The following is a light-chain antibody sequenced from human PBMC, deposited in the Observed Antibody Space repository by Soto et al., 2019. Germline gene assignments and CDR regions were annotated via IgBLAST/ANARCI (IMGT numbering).Light chain of an antibody. CDR2: EGT. CDR1: TSNIGRHS. Sequence: QSVLTQPPSTSGAPGQRVTISCSGSTSNIGRHSVNWYRQVPGTAPKLIIYEGTTRPSGVSYRFSGSKSGNTASLTISGLQAEDEADYFCCSYAATFSVFGGGTKVTVL. V-gene: IGLV1-44*01. J-gene: IGLJ3*02. CDR3: CSYAATFSV.